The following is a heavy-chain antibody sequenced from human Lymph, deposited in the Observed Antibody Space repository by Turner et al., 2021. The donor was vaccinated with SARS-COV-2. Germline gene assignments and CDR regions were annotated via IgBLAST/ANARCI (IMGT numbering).Heavy chain of an antibody. V-gene: IGHV3-23*01. CDR2: ISGSGART. J-gene: IGHJ4*02. D-gene: IGHD3-16*01. CDR1: GFTFSNYA. Sequence: EVQLLGSGGDLVQPGGSLSLSCAASGFTFSNYAMSWGRQGPGKGLGWVSDISGSGARTYYADSVKGRFTISRDNSKNTLFLQMNSLRADDTAIYYCAKSPLGEDYFDYWGQGTLVTVSS. CDR3: AKSPLGEDYFDY.